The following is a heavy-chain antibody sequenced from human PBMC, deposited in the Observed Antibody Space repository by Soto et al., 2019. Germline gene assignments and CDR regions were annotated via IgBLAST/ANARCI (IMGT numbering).Heavy chain of an antibody. J-gene: IGHJ6*02. Sequence: ASVKVSCKASGGTFSSYAISWVRQAPGQGLEWMGGIIPIFGTANYAQKFQGRVTITADESTSTAYMELSSLRSEDTAVYYCARDRDAITMVRGVIGSRYYYYGMDVWGQGTTVTVS. D-gene: IGHD3-10*01. CDR1: GGTFSSYA. CDR3: ARDRDAITMVRGVIGSRYYYYGMDV. V-gene: IGHV1-69*13. CDR2: IIPIFGTA.